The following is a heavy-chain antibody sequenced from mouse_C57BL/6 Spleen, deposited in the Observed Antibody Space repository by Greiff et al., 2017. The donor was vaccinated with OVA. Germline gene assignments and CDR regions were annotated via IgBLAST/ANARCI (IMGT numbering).Heavy chain of an antibody. J-gene: IGHJ1*03. CDR3: ASSSYDYWYFDV. V-gene: IGHV1-55*01. CDR1: GYTFTSYW. CDR2: IYPGSGST. Sequence: VQLQQSGAELVKPGASVKLSCKASGYTFTSYWITWVKQRPGQGLEWIGDIYPGSGSTNYNEKFKSKATLTVDTSSSTAYMQLSSLTSEDSAVYYCASSSYDYWYFDVWGTGTTVTVSS. D-gene: IGHD1-1*01.